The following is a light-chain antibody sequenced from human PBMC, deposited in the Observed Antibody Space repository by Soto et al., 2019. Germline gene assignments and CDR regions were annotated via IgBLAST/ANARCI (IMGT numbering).Light chain of an antibody. J-gene: IGKJ1*01. Sequence: DIQMTQSPSSLSASVGDRVTISCRASQSISNYLNWYQQKPGTAPKLLIYAASSLQSGVPSRFSGSGSGTDFTLTISSLQIEDFATYFCQQSDSTPPTFDQGTKVEIK. CDR2: AAS. V-gene: IGKV1-39*01. CDR1: QSISNY. CDR3: QQSDSTPPT.